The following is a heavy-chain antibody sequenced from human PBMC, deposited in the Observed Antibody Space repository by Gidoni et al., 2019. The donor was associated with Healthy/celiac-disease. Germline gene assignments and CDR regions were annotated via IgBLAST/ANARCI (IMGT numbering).Heavy chain of an antibody. CDR3: AKDLGYYDSSGYYRGGFDY. D-gene: IGHD3-22*01. Sequence: EVQLLESGGGLVQPGGSLRLSCAASGFTFSSYAMRWVRQAPGKGLEWVSAISGSGGSTYYADSVKGRFTISRDNSKNTLYLQMNSLRAEDTAVYYCAKDLGYYDSSGYYRGGFDYWGQGTLVTVSS. V-gene: IGHV3-23*01. J-gene: IGHJ4*02. CDR1: GFTFSSYA. CDR2: ISGSGGST.